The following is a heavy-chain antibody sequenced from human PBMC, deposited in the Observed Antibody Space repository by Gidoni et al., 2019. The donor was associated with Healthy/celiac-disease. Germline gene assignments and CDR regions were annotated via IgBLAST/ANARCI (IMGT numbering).Heavy chain of an antibody. V-gene: IGHV3-66*01. J-gene: IGHJ6*02. Sequence: EVQLVESGGGLVQPGGSLRLSCAASGFTFSSNYMSWVRQAPGKGLEWVSVIYSGGSTYYADSVKGRFTISRDNSKNTLYLQMNSLRAEDTAVYYCARDRYSSSWYRDNFDYYYGMDVWGQGTTVTVSS. CDR3: ARDRYSSSWYRDNFDYYYGMDV. CDR2: IYSGGST. CDR1: GFTFSSNY. D-gene: IGHD6-13*01.